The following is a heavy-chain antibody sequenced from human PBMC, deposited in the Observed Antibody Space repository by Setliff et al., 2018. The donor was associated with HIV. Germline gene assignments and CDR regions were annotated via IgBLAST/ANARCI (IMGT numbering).Heavy chain of an antibody. D-gene: IGHD5-12*01. CDR2: MYTDGST. CDR1: GGSITSGNYF. CDR3: ARDSRWLQFPYFDS. J-gene: IGHJ4*01. V-gene: IGHV4-61*09. Sequence: SETLSLTCTVSGGSITSGNYFWSWIRQPAGKGLEWIGHMYTDGSTNYNPSFKSRVTISADTSKSQFSLKLSSVTAADTAVYYCARDSRWLQFPYFDSWGQGTPVTVS.